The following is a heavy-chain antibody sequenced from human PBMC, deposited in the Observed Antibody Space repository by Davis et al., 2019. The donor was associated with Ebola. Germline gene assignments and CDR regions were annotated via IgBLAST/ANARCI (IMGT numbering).Heavy chain of an antibody. Sequence: SETLSLTCAVYGGSFSGYYWSWIRQPPGKGLEWIGEINHSGSTNYNPSLKSRVTISVDTSKNQFSLKLSSVTAADTAVYYCARVDGFVAARPPHYYYYYGMDVWGQGTTVTVSS. D-gene: IGHD6-6*01. CDR1: GGSFSGYY. J-gene: IGHJ6*02. CDR3: ARVDGFVAARPPHYYYYYGMDV. V-gene: IGHV4-34*01. CDR2: INHSGST.